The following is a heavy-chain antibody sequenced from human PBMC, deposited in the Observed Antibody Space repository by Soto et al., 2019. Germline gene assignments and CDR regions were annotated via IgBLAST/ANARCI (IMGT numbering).Heavy chain of an antibody. D-gene: IGHD5-18*01. J-gene: IGHJ4*02. CDR3: VKDVGRAVQLWLHGY. CDR1: GFTFSSYA. V-gene: IGHV3-64D*06. Sequence: PGGSLRLSCSASGFTFSSYAMHWVRQAPGKGLEYVSAISSNGGSTYYADSVKGRFTISRDNSKNTLYLQMSSLRAEDTAVYYCVKDVGRAVQLWLHGYWGQGTLVTVSS. CDR2: ISSNGGST.